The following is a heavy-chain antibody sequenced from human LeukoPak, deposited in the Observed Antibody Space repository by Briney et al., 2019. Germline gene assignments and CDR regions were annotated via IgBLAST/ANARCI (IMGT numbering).Heavy chain of an antibody. CDR2: ISSSSSYI. CDR3: ARMIAAAGFDY. Sequence: PGGSLRLSCAASGFTFDDYAMHWVRQAPGKGLEWVSSISSSSSYIYYADSVKGRFTISRDNAKNSLYLQMNSLRAEDTAVYYCARMIAAAGFDYWGQGTLVTVFS. CDR1: GFTFDDYA. D-gene: IGHD6-13*01. J-gene: IGHJ4*02. V-gene: IGHV3-21*01.